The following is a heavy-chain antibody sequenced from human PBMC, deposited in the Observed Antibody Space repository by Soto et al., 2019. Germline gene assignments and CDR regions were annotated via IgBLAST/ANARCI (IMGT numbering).Heavy chain of an antibody. J-gene: IGHJ4*02. CDR3: ARLRWEQPWVFDY. V-gene: IGHV4-34*02. Sequence: QVQLQQWGAGLLKPSETLSLTCAVYGGSFSGYYWSWIRQPPVKGLEWIGEINHSGGTNYNPSLKSRVTISVDTPKNQFSLKLSSVTAADAAVFYCARLRWEQPWVFDYWGQGTLVTVSS. CDR2: INHSGGT. D-gene: IGHD1-26*01. CDR1: GGSFSGYY.